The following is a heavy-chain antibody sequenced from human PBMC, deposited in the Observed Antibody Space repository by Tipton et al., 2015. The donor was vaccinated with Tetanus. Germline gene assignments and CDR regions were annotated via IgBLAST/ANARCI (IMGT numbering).Heavy chain of an antibody. D-gene: IGHD3-10*01. CDR3: ARDGPQGGAWLDY. CDR1: GFTFTNYD. J-gene: IGHJ4*02. CDR2: LSSSSTYT. Sequence: SLRLSCAASGFTFTNYDMNWVRQALGTGLEWVASLSSSSTYTYYTDSVRGRFAISRDNAKNTLYLQMNRLRAEDTAVYYCARDGPQGGAWLDYWGQGTLVTVSS. V-gene: IGHV3-21*01.